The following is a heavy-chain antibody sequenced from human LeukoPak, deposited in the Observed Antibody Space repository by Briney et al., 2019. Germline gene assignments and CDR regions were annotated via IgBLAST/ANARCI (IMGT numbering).Heavy chain of an antibody. CDR3: ARDNSVGDYAWWFDP. Sequence: GASVKVSCKASVYAFTRHYMHWVRQAPGQGLEWRGLSNPSGSSTIYAQKFQGRVTMTRDMSTSTDYMELSSLRSEDTAVYYCARDNSVGDYAWWFDPWGQGTLVTVSS. D-gene: IGHD1-26*01. CDR1: VYAFTRHY. V-gene: IGHV1-46*01. CDR2: SNPSGSST. J-gene: IGHJ5*02.